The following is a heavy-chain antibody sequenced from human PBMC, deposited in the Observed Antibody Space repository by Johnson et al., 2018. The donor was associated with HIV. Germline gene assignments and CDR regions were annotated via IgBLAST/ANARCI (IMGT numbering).Heavy chain of an antibody. CDR2: IYSGGST. Sequence: VQLVESGGGLVQPGRSLRLSCTASGFTLSSYAIHWVRQAPGKGLEWVSVIYSGGSTYYADSVKGRFTISRDNSKNTLYLQMNILRAGDTAVYYCARSGRGTLTTVPDAFDIWGQGTMVTVSS. V-gene: IGHV3-66*01. D-gene: IGHD4-17*01. J-gene: IGHJ3*02. CDR1: GFTLSSYA. CDR3: ARSGRGTLTTVPDAFDI.